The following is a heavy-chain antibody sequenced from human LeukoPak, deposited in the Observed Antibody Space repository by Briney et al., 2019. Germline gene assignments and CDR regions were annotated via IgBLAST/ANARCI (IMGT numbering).Heavy chain of an antibody. V-gene: IGHV3-7*01. Sequence: PGGSLRLSCAGSGFTFSSYWMSWVRQAPGKGLEWVANIKQDGSEKYYVDSVKGRFTISRDNVKNSLYLQMNSLRAEDTAVYYCARNGRGYSGYDYFDYWGQGTLVTVSS. CDR1: GFTFSSYW. J-gene: IGHJ4*02. D-gene: IGHD5-12*01. CDR3: ARNGRGYSGYDYFDY. CDR2: IKQDGSEK.